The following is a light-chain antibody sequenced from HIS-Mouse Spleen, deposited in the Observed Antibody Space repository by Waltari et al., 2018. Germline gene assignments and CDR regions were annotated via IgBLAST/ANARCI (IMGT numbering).Light chain of an antibody. J-gene: IGLJ1*01. CDR2: EGS. CDR3: CSYAGSSTYV. V-gene: IGLV2-23*01. Sequence: QSALTQPASVSGSPGQSITISCPGTSRDVGSYNLVSWYQQPPGKAPKLMIYEGSKRPSGVSNRFSGSKSGNTASLTISGLQAEDEADYYCCSYAGSSTYVFGTGTKVTVL. CDR1: SRDVGSYNL.